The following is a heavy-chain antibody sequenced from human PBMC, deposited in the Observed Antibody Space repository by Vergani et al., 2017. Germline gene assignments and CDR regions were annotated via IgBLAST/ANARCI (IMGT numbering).Heavy chain of an antibody. CDR1: GFTFSSYW. V-gene: IGHV3-7*01. J-gene: IGHJ6*02. CDR2: IKQDGSEK. D-gene: IGHD3-10*01. CDR3: ARGTYYYGSGSPSANYYYYGMDV. Sequence: VQLVESGGGVVQPGGSLRLSCAASGFTFSSYWMSWVRQAPGKGLEWVANIKQDGSEKYYVDSVKGRFTISRDNAKNSLYLQMNSLRAEDTAVYYCARGTYYYGSGSPSANYYYYGMDVWGQGTTVTVSS.